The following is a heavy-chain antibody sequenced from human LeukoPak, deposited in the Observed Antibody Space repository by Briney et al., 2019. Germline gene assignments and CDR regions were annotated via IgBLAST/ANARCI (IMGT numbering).Heavy chain of an antibody. Sequence: GGSLRLSCAASGFTFSSYDMHWVRHTIGKGLEWVSSIGIAGDTYYPGSVKGRFTISRENAKNSLYLQMNSLRAGDTAVYYCARAPPYSSASWGYYGMDVWGQGTTVTVSS. CDR1: GFTFSSYD. J-gene: IGHJ6*02. V-gene: IGHV3-13*01. CDR3: ARAPPYSSASWGYYGMDV. CDR2: IGIAGDT. D-gene: IGHD6-6*01.